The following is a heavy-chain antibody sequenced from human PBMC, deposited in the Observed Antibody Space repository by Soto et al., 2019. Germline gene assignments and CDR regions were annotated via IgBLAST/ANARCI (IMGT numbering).Heavy chain of an antibody. J-gene: IGHJ4*02. Sequence: GASVKVSCKASGGTFSSYAISWVRQAPGQGLEWMGGIIPIFGTANYAQKFQGRVTITADKSTSTAYMELSSLRSEDTAVYYCARSARAYCGGDCYPYYFDYWGQGTLVTVSS. CDR1: GGTFSSYA. CDR3: ARSARAYCGGDCYPYYFDY. CDR2: IIPIFGTA. V-gene: IGHV1-69*06. D-gene: IGHD2-21*02.